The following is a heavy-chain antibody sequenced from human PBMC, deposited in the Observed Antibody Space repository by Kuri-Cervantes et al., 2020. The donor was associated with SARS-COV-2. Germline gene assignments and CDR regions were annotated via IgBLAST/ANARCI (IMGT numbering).Heavy chain of an antibody. J-gene: IGHJ3*01. V-gene: IGHV3-21*01. CDR3: ARGYCTNGVCYSRAFDV. D-gene: IGHD2-8*01. CDR2: ISSSSSYT. CDR1: GFTFSSYS. Sequence: GGYLKLYCAASGFTFSSYSMNWVRQAPGKGLEWVSAISSSSSYTYYADSVKGRFTISRDNAKNSLFLQMDSLRAEDTAVYYCARGYCTNGVCYSRAFDVWGQGTKVTVSS.